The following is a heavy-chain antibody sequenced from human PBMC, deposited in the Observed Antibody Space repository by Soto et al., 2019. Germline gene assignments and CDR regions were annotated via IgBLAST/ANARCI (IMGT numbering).Heavy chain of an antibody. D-gene: IGHD4-17*01. J-gene: IGHJ3*02. CDR2: IIPMFGTP. CDR1: GGSVNSHA. Sequence: QVQLEQSGAEVKKAGSSVKVSCKAFGGSVNSHAISWVRQAPGQGLEWMGGIIPMFGTPTYAQRFQAGVTISADESTSTVSLDLSSLRSEDTAMYFCARSLNVSECNDYGGNYHGFDIWGQGTMVTVSS. CDR3: ARSLNVSECNDYGGNYHGFDI. V-gene: IGHV1-69*01.